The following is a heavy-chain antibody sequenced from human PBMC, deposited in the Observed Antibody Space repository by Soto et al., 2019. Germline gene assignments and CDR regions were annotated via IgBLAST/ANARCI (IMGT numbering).Heavy chain of an antibody. J-gene: IGHJ4*02. D-gene: IGHD2-8*01. Sequence: EVQLVESGGGLVKAGESLRVSCAASGFTFSDHHMDWVRQAPGKGLEWVGRARNKANSYTTAYAASVKGRFTISRDDSKNSLSLQMNSLKTEDTAVYFCARLMGTSFDLWGQGTLVTVSS. CDR3: ARLMGTSFDL. V-gene: IGHV3-72*01. CDR2: ARNKANSYTT. CDR1: GFTFSDHH.